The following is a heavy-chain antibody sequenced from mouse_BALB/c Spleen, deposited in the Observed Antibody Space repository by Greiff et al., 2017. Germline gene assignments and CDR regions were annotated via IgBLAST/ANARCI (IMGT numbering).Heavy chain of an antibody. D-gene: IGHD2-12*01. Sequence: EVKLMESGGGLVQPGGSRKLSCAASGFTFSSFGMHWVRQAPEKGLEWVAYISSGSSTIYYADTVKGRFTISRDNPKNTLFLQMTSLRSEDTAMYYCAIYDVNFDCWGQGTTLTVSS. CDR1: GFTFSSFG. V-gene: IGHV5-17*02. CDR2: ISSGSSTI. J-gene: IGHJ2*01. CDR3: AIYDVNFDC.